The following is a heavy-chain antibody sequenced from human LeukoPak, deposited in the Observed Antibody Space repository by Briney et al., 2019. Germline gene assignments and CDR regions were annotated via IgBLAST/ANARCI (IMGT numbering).Heavy chain of an antibody. CDR2: IYYSGST. J-gene: IGHJ4*02. D-gene: IGHD6-13*01. Sequence: SETLSLTCTVSGGSISSYYWSWIRQPPGKGLEWIGYIYYSGSTNYNPSLKSRVTISVDTSKNQFSLKLSSVTAADTAVYYCARSFARSSSWDYWGQGTLVTVSS. CDR3: ARSFARSSSWDY. V-gene: IGHV4-59*01. CDR1: GGSISSYY.